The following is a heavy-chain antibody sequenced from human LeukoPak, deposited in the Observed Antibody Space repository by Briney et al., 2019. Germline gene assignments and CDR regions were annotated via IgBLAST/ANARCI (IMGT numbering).Heavy chain of an antibody. V-gene: IGHV3-9*01. CDR2: INWKTGNG. CDR3: TRRAARWQFDL. Sequence: GRSLRLSCAVSGFNFDDYAMHWVRQAPGGGLEGVSGINWKTGNGIYADSVKGRFTISRDNAKNSLYLQMSSLRTEDTALYYCTRRAARWQFDLWGRGTLLTVSS. CDR1: GFNFDDYA. D-gene: IGHD5-24*01. J-gene: IGHJ2*01.